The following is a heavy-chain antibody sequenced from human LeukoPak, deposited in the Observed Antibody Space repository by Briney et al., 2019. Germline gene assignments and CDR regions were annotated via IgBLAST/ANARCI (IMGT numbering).Heavy chain of an antibody. D-gene: IGHD2-15*01. CDR3: AKDPAGSGLYYFDY. V-gene: IGHV3-30*18. CDR1: GFTFSSYG. Sequence: GRSLRLSCAASGFTFSSYGMHWVRQAPGKGLEWVAVISYDGSNKYYADSVKGRFTISRDNSKNTLYLQMNSLRAEDTAVYYCAKDPAGSGLYYFDYWGQGTLVTVSS. J-gene: IGHJ4*02. CDR2: ISYDGSNK.